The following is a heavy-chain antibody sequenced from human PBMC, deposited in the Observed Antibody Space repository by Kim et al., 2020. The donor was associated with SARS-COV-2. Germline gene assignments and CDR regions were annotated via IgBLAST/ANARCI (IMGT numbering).Heavy chain of an antibody. V-gene: IGHV3-7*01. CDR3: ARDPSFGVLDI. Sequence: GGSLRLSCAASGFTLSNYWMTWVRQAPGKGLELVVIINGDGSVRDYVDSVKGRFTISRDNAKNSQYLQMNSLRADDTAVYYCARDPSFGVLDIWGLGTMVTVSS. CDR1: GFTLSNYW. J-gene: IGHJ3*02. CDR2: INGDGSVR. D-gene: IGHD3-3*01.